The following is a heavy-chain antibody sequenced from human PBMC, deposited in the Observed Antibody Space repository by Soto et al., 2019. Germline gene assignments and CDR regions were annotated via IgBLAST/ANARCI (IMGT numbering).Heavy chain of an antibody. CDR2: IYYSGST. Sequence: PSETLSLTCTVSGGSVSSGSYYWSWIRQPPGKGLEWIGYIYYSGSTNYNPSLKSRVTISVDTSKNQFSLKLSSVTAADTAVYYCARTSELLSILSQYYFDYWGQGTMVTVSS. CDR1: GGSVSSGSYY. CDR3: ARTSELLSILSQYYFDY. V-gene: IGHV4-61*01. D-gene: IGHD3-10*01. J-gene: IGHJ4*02.